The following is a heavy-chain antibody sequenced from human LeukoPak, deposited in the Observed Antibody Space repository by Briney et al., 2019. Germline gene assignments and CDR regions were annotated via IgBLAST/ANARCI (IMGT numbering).Heavy chain of an antibody. V-gene: IGHV4-39*01. J-gene: IGHJ4*02. Sequence: SETLSLTCTASGGSISSSSYYWGWIRQPPGKGLEWIGSIYYSGSTYYNPSLKSRVTISVDTSKNQFSLKLSSVTAADTAVYYCARLVASITSFDYWGQGTLVTVSS. CDR3: ARLVASITSFDY. D-gene: IGHD2-21*01. CDR1: GGSISSSSYY. CDR2: IYYSGST.